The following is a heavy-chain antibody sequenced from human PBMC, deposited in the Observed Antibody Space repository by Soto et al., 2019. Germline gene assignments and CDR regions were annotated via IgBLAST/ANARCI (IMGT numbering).Heavy chain of an antibody. CDR3: AKSWEQLVSFDAFDI. D-gene: IGHD6-6*01. CDR1: GFTFSSYG. J-gene: IGHJ3*02. V-gene: IGHV3-30*18. Sequence: QVQLVESGGGVVQPGRSPRLSCAASGFTFSSYGMHWVRQAPGKGLEWVAVISYDGSNKYYADSVKGRFTISRDNSKNTLYLQMNSLRAEDTAVYYCAKSWEQLVSFDAFDIWGQGTMVTVSS. CDR2: ISYDGSNK.